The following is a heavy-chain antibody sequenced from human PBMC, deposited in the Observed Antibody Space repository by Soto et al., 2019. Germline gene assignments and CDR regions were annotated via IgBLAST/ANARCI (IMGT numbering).Heavy chain of an antibody. CDR3: ARDRGYNTGWYGGALDF. J-gene: IGHJ4*02. CDR1: GFTFNTYE. D-gene: IGHD6-19*01. Sequence: EVQLVESGGGLVQPGESLRLSCAASGFTFNTYEMNWVRQAPGKGLEWVAYISSRGTSTFYADSVKGRFSISRDNDNDSVSLLMNNLRVDDTAVYYCARDRGYNTGWYGGALDFLGQGTLVTVSS. V-gene: IGHV3-48*03. CDR2: ISSRGTST.